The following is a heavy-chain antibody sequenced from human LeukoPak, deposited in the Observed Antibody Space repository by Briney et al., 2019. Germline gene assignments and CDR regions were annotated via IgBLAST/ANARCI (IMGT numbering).Heavy chain of an antibody. D-gene: IGHD2-15*01. Sequence: PGGSLRLSCAASGFTFSSYEMNWVRQAPGKGLEWVSYISSSGSTIYCADSVKGRFTISRDNAKNSLYLQMNSLRAEDTAVYYCARVDIVVVVAATKSGYYFDYWGQGTLVTVSS. V-gene: IGHV3-48*03. CDR3: ARVDIVVVVAATKSGYYFDY. CDR1: GFTFSSYE. J-gene: IGHJ4*02. CDR2: ISSSGSTI.